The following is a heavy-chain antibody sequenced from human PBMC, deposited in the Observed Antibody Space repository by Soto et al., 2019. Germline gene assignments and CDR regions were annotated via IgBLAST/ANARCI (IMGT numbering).Heavy chain of an antibody. V-gene: IGHV3-48*02. Sequence: EVQLVGSGGGLVQPGGSLRLYCVGSGFMFDSFAMNWVRQAPGKGLEWVAYINGGSDSIYYAESVKGRFTISRDNARNSLSLQMNSLSDEDTAVYYCAKSGDSAGWGIDFWGQGTLVTVSS. J-gene: IGHJ4*02. CDR2: INGGSDSI. D-gene: IGHD6-19*01. CDR3: AKSGDSAGWGIDF. CDR1: GFMFDSFA.